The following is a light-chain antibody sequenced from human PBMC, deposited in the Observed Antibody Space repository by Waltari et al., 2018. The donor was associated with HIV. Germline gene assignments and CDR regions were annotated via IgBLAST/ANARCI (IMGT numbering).Light chain of an antibody. Sequence: DIHLTQSPSFLSASVGDRVSISCRASQGVGRSLAWYQQKLGKAPKLLIYAASALQSGVPSRFSGSGSGTEFTLTISSLQPEDFATYYCQQLNGYPRTFGQGTKVERK. CDR1: QGVGRS. J-gene: IGKJ1*01. V-gene: IGKV1-9*01. CDR2: AAS. CDR3: QQLNGYPRT.